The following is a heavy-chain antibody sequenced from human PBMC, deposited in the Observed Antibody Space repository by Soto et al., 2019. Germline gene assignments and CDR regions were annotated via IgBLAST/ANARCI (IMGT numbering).Heavy chain of an antibody. CDR1: GCAFTSYA. Sequence: GASVKVSCKASGCAFTSYAMHWVGQAPGQRLEWMGWINAGDGNTKSSQKFQGRVNITRETSARTAYMEKSSLRSEDTAVYYCARGPEFLEWLMFRGYCYGMDVWGQGTTVTVSS. CDR3: ARGPEFLEWLMFRGYCYGMDV. J-gene: IGHJ6*02. D-gene: IGHD3-3*01. CDR2: INAGDGNT. V-gene: IGHV1-3*01.